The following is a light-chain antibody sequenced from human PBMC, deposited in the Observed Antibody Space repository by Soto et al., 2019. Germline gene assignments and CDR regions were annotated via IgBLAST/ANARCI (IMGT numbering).Light chain of an antibody. CDR2: GAS. Sequence: IVITQSPATLSVSPGGRVTLSCRASQSVNSDLAWYQQKPGQSPRLLIYGASTRATGIPARFSGSGSGTEFTLTISSLQSEDFAVYYCQQYNKWPPLTFGGGTKVDIK. CDR3: QQYNKWPPLT. V-gene: IGKV3-15*01. J-gene: IGKJ4*01. CDR1: QSVNSD.